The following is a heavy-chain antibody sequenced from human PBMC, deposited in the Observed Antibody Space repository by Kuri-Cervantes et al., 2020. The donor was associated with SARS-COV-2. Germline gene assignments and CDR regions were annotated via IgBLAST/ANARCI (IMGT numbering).Heavy chain of an antibody. V-gene: IGHV3-23*01. CDR2: IDGSGGST. CDR3: ARDRLWLLYSSSLSPYFDY. Sequence: GESLKISCAASGFTFNNYAMSWVRQAPGKGLEWVSAIDGSGGSTYYADSVKGRFTISRDNSKNTLYLQMNSLRAEDTAVYYCARDRLWLLYSSSLSPYFDYWGQGTLVTVSS. D-gene: IGHD3-3*01. J-gene: IGHJ4*02. CDR1: GFTFNNYA.